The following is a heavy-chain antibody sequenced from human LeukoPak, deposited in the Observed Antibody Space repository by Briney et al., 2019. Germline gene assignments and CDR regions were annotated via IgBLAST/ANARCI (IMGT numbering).Heavy chain of an antibody. V-gene: IGHV4-59*11. J-gene: IGHJ3*02. CDR2: ISYIGST. D-gene: IGHD1-14*01. CDR3: ARDKISINAFDM. CDR1: DASISGHY. Sequence: SETLSLTCTVSDASISGHYLTWIRQPPGNGLEWIGYISYIGSTNYNPSLKSRVTISVDTSKNQFSLKLSSVTAADTAVYYCARDKISINAFDMWGQGTMVTVSS.